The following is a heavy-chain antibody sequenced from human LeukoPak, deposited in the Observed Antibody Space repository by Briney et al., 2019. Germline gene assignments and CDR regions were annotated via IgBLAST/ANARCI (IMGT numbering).Heavy chain of an antibody. J-gene: IGHJ4*02. CDR2: IISSSSYI. CDR1: GFTFSSYS. CDR3: ASSGLGYDILTGYYPVDY. D-gene: IGHD3-9*01. Sequence: GGSLRLSCAASGFTFSSYSMNWVRQAPGKGLEWVSSIISSSSYIYYADSVKGRFTISRDNAKDSLYLQMNSLRAEDTAVYYCASSGLGYDILTGYYPVDYWGQGTLVTVSS. V-gene: IGHV3-21*01.